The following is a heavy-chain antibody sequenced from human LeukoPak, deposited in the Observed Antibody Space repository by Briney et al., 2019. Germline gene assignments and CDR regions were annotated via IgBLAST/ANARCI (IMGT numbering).Heavy chain of an antibody. V-gene: IGHV1-18*01. Sequence: ASMKVSCKASGYTFSSYGISWVRQAPGQGLEWMGWISAYNGNTNYAQKFQGRVTMTTDTSTNTAYMELRSLRSDDTAVYYCARLYHLPYFYYYYMDVWGTGTTVTISS. D-gene: IGHD2-2*01. J-gene: IGHJ6*03. CDR3: ARLYHLPYFYYYYMDV. CDR1: GYTFSSYG. CDR2: ISAYNGNT.